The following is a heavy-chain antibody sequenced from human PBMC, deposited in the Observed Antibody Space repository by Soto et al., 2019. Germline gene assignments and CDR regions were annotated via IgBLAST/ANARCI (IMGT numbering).Heavy chain of an antibody. D-gene: IGHD6-19*01. Sequence: ASVKVSCKASGYIFTAYSMHWVRQAPGQGLEWMGVVNPSGGSTNYVQKFQGRITMTRDTSTSTVYMDLSSLTSEDTAVYYCAREENCSDGICESEYFQRRGQGTRGTVSS. CDR2: VNPSGGST. CDR3: AREENCSDGICESEYFQR. J-gene: IGHJ1*01. V-gene: IGHV1-46*01. CDR1: GYIFTAYS.